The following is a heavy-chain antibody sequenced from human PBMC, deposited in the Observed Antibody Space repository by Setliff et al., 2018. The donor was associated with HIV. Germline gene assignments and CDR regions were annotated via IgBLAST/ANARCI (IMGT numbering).Heavy chain of an antibody. CDR2: IYHTGST. D-gene: IGHD6-19*01. Sequence: SETLSLTCPVSGGSIGTYYWSWIRQTPGKGLEWIGYIYHTGSTNYNPSLKSRVIISVDTSKKQFSLNLSSVTAADTAVYFCARGSPYTSAWYGGGTFDIWGQGTLVTVSS. CDR1: GGSIGTYY. J-gene: IGHJ3*02. CDR3: ARGSPYTSAWYGGGTFDI. V-gene: IGHV4-59*01.